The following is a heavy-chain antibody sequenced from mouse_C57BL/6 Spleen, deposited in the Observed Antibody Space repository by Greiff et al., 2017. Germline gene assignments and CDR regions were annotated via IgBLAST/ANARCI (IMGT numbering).Heavy chain of an antibody. CDR3: AKAYYGSSSPCAY. J-gene: IGHJ3*01. Sequence: QVQLQQPGAELVMPGASVKLSCKASGYTFTSYWMHWVKQRPGQGLEWIGEIDPSDSYTNYNQKFKGKSTLTVDKSSSTAYMQLSSLTSEDSAVYYCAKAYYGSSSPCAYWGQGTLVTVSA. CDR2: IDPSDSYT. V-gene: IGHV1-69*01. CDR1: GYTFTSYW. D-gene: IGHD1-1*01.